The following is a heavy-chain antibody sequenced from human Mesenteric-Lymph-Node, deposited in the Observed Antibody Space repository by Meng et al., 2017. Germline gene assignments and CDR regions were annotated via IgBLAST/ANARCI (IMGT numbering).Heavy chain of an antibody. V-gene: IGHV4-4*02. CDR3: ARHPSWGTGSIHF. CDR1: GASISSGNW. J-gene: IGHJ4*02. Sequence: VQLQESGPGLVKPSETLSLTCVVSGASISSGNWWNWVRQPPGKGLEWIGDIYHSGSTNYNPSLKSRVTMSVDTSKNQFSLNMRSVTAADTAVYYCARHPSWGTGSIHFWGQGTLVTVSS. D-gene: IGHD1-1*01. CDR2: IYHSGST.